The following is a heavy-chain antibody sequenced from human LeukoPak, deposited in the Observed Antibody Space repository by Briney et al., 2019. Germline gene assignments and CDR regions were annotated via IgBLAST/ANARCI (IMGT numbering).Heavy chain of an antibody. V-gene: IGHV1-2*06. CDR3: ARGIGSSWYYYYYYMDV. J-gene: IGHJ6*03. CDR2: INPNSGGT. CDR1: GYTFTSYY. Sequence: GASVKVSCKASGYTFTSYYMHCVRQVPGQGLEWMGRINPNSGGTNYAQKFQGRVTMTRDTSISTAYMELSRLGSDDTAVYYCARGIGSSWYYYYYYMDVWGKGTTVTVSS. D-gene: IGHD6-13*01.